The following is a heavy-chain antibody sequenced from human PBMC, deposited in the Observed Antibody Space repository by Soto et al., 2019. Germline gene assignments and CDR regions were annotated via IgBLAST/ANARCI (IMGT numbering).Heavy chain of an antibody. J-gene: IGHJ6*02. Sequence: SETLSLTCAVYGGSFSGYYWSWIRQPPGKGLEWIGEINHSGSTNYNPSLKSRVTISVDTSKNQFSLKLSSVTAADMAVYYCARWRSSSWYRNYYYGMDVWGQGTTVTVSS. CDR2: INHSGST. CDR3: ARWRSSSWYRNYYYGMDV. D-gene: IGHD6-13*01. V-gene: IGHV4-34*01. CDR1: GGSFSGYY.